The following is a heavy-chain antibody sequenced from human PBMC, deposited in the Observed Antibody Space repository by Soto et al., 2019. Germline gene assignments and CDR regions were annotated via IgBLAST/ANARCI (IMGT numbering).Heavy chain of an antibody. D-gene: IGHD3-3*01. CDR3: ARGXYYDFWSGYYTARAFDP. Sequence: ASVKVSCKASGYTFTVYYMHWVRQAPGQGLEWMGWISAYNGNTNYAQKLQGRVTMTTDTSTSTAYMELRSLRSDDTAVYYCARGXYYDFWSGYYTARAFDPWGQGTLVTVSS. J-gene: IGHJ5*02. V-gene: IGHV1-18*04. CDR2: ISAYNGNT. CDR1: GYTFTVYY.